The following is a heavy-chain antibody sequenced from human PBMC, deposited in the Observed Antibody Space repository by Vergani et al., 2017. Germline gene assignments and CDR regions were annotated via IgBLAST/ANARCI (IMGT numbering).Heavy chain of an antibody. Sequence: EVQLLESGGGLVQPGGSLRLSCAASGFTFSSYAMSWVRQAPGKGLEWVSAISGSVGSTYYADSVKGRFTISRDNSKNTLYLQMNSLRAEDTAVYYCAKDKRSVVPAAIWGGDAFDIWGQGTMVTVSS. V-gene: IGHV3-23*01. CDR3: AKDKRSVVPAAIWGGDAFDI. D-gene: IGHD2-2*01. J-gene: IGHJ3*02. CDR2: ISGSVGST. CDR1: GFTFSSYA.